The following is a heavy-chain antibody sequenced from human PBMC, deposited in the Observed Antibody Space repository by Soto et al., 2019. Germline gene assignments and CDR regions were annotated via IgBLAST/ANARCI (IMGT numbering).Heavy chain of an antibody. CDR2: IYPGDSDT. V-gene: IGHV5-51*01. D-gene: IGHD3-10*01. CDR3: ARHLGPPYYYGSGASFYYYYYYMDV. J-gene: IGHJ6*03. Sequence: GESLKISCKGSGYSFTSYWIGWVRQMPGKGLEWMGIIYPGDSDTRYSPSFQGQVTISADKSISTAYLQWSSLKASDTAMYYCARHLGPPYYYGSGASFYYYYYYMDVWGKGTTVTVSS. CDR1: GYSFTSYW.